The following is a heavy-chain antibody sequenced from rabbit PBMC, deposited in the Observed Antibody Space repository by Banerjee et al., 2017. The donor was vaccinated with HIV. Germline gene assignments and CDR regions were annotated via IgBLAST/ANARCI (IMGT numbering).Heavy chain of an antibody. Sequence: QSLEESGGDLVQPGGTLTLTCKASGIDFSGHYWIYWVRQAPGKGLEWIACIYVNSSGNTCAASWAKGRFTISKTSSTVDLKMTSLTAADTATYFCARDLMAHGSSSGYQVCNLWGPGTLVTVS. CDR2: IYVNSSGNT. V-gene: IGHV1S40*01. J-gene: IGHJ6*01. CDR3: ARDLMAHGSSSGYQVCNL. D-gene: IGHD1-1*01. CDR1: GIDFSGHYW.